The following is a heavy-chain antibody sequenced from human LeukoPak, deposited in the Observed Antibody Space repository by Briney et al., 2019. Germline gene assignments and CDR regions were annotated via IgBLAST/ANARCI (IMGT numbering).Heavy chain of an antibody. CDR3: AKGGESERY. CDR1: GFTFSSYA. V-gene: IGHV3-23*01. D-gene: IGHD2/OR15-2a*01. Sequence: GGSLRLSCVASGFTFSSYAMTWVRQAPGKGLEWVSVISGNGGGTNDADPVKGRFTISRDNSKNTLYLQMNSLRAEDTAVYYCAKGGESERYWGQGTLVTVSS. CDR2: ISGNGGGT. J-gene: IGHJ4*02.